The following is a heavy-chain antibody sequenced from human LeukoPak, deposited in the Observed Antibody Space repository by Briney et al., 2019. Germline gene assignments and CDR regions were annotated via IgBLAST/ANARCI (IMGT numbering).Heavy chain of an antibody. CDR1: GFTLSSAA. D-gene: IGHD3-10*01. CDR3: AKGSDGAGSYRPFDY. V-gene: IGHV3-23*01. J-gene: IGHJ4*02. CDR2: INSGGGTT. Sequence: GGALRLSCGAFGFTLSSAAMSWLRPAPGKGLEGVSAINSGGGTTSAESVKGRFTISRDDSKNMLYLQMNSLRAEDTAVYYCAKGSDGAGSYRPFDYWGQGTLVTVSS.